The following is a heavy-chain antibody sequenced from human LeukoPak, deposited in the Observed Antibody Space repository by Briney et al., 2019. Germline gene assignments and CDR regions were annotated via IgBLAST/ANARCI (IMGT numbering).Heavy chain of an antibody. CDR3: AKTSAAGTFDY. D-gene: IGHD6-13*01. J-gene: IGHJ4*02. V-gene: IGHV3-30*18. Sequence: GGSLRLSCAASGFTFSSYGMHWVRQAPGKGLEWVAVISYDGSNKYYADSVKGRFTISRDNSKNTLYPQMNSLRAEDTAVYYCAKTSAAGTFDYWGQGTLVTASS. CDR1: GFTFSSYG. CDR2: ISYDGSNK.